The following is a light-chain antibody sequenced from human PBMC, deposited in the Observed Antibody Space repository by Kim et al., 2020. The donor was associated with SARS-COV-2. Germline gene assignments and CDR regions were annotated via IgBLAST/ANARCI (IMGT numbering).Light chain of an antibody. V-gene: IGKV3-11*01. J-gene: IGKJ4*01. CDR1: QSIDTY. Sequence: GERATLSCRASQSIDTYLAWYQQGPGQAPRLLVYDASNRATGVPDRFSGSGSGTDFTLTISSLEPEDFSTYYCQQRNSWPPAVTFGGGTKVDIK. CDR2: DAS. CDR3: QQRNSWPPAVT.